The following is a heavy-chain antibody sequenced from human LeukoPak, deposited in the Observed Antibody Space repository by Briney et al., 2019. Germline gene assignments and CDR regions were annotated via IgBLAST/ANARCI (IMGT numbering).Heavy chain of an antibody. D-gene: IGHD3-10*01. CDR1: GFTFSSYA. Sequence: GGSLRLSCAASGFTFSSYAMSWVRQAPGKGLEWVSAISSSGGSTYYADSVKGRFTISRDNSKNTLYLQMNSLRAEDTAVYYCAKGLSPYYYGSGSYSPTWFDPWGQGTLVTVSS. J-gene: IGHJ5*02. CDR3: AKGLSPYYYGSGSYSPTWFDP. CDR2: ISSSGGST. V-gene: IGHV3-23*01.